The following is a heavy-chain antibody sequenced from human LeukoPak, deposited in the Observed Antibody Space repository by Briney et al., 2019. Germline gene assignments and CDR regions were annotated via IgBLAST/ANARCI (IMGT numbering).Heavy chain of an antibody. V-gene: IGHV3-23*01. CDR2: ISGSGGST. CDR1: GFTFSSYA. CDR3: AKDLRPWLGGFDY. Sequence: GGSLRLSCAASGFTFSSYAMTWVRQAPGKGLEWVSAISGSGGSTYYADSVKGRFTISRDNSKNTLYLQMKSLRAEDTAVYYCAKDLRPWLGGFDYWGQGTLVTVSS. J-gene: IGHJ4*02. D-gene: IGHD6-19*01.